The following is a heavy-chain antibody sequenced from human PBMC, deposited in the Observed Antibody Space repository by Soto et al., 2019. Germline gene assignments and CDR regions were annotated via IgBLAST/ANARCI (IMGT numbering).Heavy chain of an antibody. V-gene: IGHV3-30-3*01. Sequence: QVQLVESGGGVVQPGRSLRLSCAASGFTFSRNAMHWVRQAPGKGLEWVAVISYDGTNKYHADSVKGRFTISIDNSKNRLYLQMNSLRPEDRALYYCARDRRPEVTVNFDYWGQGTLVTVSS. CDR1: GFTFSRNA. CDR2: ISYDGTNK. CDR3: ARDRRPEVTVNFDY. D-gene: IGHD1-20*01. J-gene: IGHJ4*02.